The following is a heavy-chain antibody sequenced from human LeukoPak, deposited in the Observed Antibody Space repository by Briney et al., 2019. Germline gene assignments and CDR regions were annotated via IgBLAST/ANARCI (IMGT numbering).Heavy chain of an antibody. CDR3: ARAFSGSPFDY. D-gene: IGHD3-3*02. Sequence: PSETLSLTCAVYGGSFSGYYWSWIRQPPGKGLEWIGEINHSGSTNYKPSLKSRVTISVDTSKNQFSLKLSSVTAADTAVYYCARAFSGSPFDYWGQGTLVTVSS. CDR1: GGSFSGYY. CDR2: INHSGST. V-gene: IGHV4-34*01. J-gene: IGHJ4*02.